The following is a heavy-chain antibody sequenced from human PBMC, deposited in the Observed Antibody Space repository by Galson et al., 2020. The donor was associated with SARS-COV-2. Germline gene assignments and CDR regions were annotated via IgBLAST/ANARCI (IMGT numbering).Heavy chain of an antibody. CDR1: GFTFSRYA. J-gene: IGHJ4*02. Sequence: GGSLRLSCAASGFTFSRYALAWVRQAPGKGLEWVSGISGGGGSTYYVDSVKGRFTISRDTSQNTVHLQMSSLRAEDTAVYYCAKDRGNDYGDQLDFGGQGTLVTVSS. CDR3: AKDRGNDYGDQLDF. D-gene: IGHD4-17*01. CDR2: ISGGGGST. V-gene: IGHV3-23*01.